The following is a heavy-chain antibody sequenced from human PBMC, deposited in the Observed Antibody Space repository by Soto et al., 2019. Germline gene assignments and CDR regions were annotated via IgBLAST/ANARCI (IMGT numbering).Heavy chain of an antibody. CDR3: TRQSTEGYRKNNWFAT. J-gene: IGHJ5*02. V-gene: IGHV3-73*02. D-gene: IGHD4-4*01. Sequence: EMQLVESGGGLVRPGESLQISCAASGFTFSAFPIHWVRRASGNGLEWVGRIRSRVNGHKTAYGASVTGRFTISRDDSRNVVYLQMTGLKIEDTAVYYCTRQSTEGYRKNNWFATWGQGTLVTVSS. CDR2: IRSRVNGHKT. CDR1: GFTFSAFP.